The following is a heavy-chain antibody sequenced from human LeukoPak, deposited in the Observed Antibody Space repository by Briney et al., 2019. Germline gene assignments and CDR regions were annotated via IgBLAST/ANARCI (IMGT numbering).Heavy chain of an antibody. CDR1: GDSVSSNSAA. V-gene: IGHV6-1*01. Sequence: SQTLSLTCAISGDSVSSNSAAWNWIRQSPSRGLEWLGRTYYRSKWYNHYAVSVKSRITITPDTSKNQFSLQLNSVTPEDTAVYYCARERYCSGGSCYPLGYYYYYYMDVWGKGTTVTVSS. D-gene: IGHD2-15*01. J-gene: IGHJ6*03. CDR2: TYYRSKWYN. CDR3: ARERYCSGGSCYPLGYYYYYYMDV.